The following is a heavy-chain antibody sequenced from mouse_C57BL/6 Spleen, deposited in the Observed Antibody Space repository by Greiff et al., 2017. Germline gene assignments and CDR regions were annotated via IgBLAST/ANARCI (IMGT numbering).Heavy chain of an antibody. CDR3: ARAITTVVARYFDV. CDR2: INYDGSST. V-gene: IGHV5-16*01. J-gene: IGHJ1*03. CDR1: GFTISDDY. Sequence: EVKVVESEGGLAQPGRSMTLSCSVSGFTISDDYMAWVRQVPEKGLECVANINYDGSSTYYLYSLKRRFIISSDNAKKILYLQMRSLKSETTATNSCARAITTVVARYFDVWGTGTTVTVSS. D-gene: IGHD1-1*01.